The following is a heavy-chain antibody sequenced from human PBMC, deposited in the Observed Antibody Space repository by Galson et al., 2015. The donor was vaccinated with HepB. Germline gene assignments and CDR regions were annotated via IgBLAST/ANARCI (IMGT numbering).Heavy chain of an antibody. D-gene: IGHD3-22*01. CDR1: GFTFSSYG. V-gene: IGHV3-30*18. CDR2: ISYDGSNK. CDR3: AKDLRFSAYYYGSSGYYGVY. J-gene: IGHJ4*02. Sequence: SLRLSCAASGFTFSSYGMHWVRQAPGKGLEWVAVISYDGSNKYYADSVKGRFTISRDNSKNALYLQMNSLRAEDTAVYYCAKDLRFSAYYYGSSGYYGVYWGQGTLVTVSS.